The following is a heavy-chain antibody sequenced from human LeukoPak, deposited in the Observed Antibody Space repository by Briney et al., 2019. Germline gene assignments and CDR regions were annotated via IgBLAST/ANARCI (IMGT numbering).Heavy chain of an antibody. CDR3: ARNLGSGWYGVFDY. J-gene: IGHJ4*02. CDR2: IYTSGST. CDR1: GASISSYY. D-gene: IGHD6-19*01. Sequence: PSETLSLTCTVSGASISSYYWSWIRQPAGKGLEWIGRIYTSGSTNYNPSLKSRVTMSVDTSKNQFSLKLSSVTAADTAVYYCARNLGSGWYGVFDYWGQGTLVTVSS. V-gene: IGHV4-4*07.